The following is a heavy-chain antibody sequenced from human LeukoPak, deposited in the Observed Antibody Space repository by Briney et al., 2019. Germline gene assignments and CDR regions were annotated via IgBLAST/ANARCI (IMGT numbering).Heavy chain of an antibody. CDR2: INHSGST. CDR3: ARGRRITMIVVVITDAFDI. CDR1: GGSFSGYY. D-gene: IGHD3-22*01. Sequence: SETLSLTCAVYGGSFSGYYWSWIRQPPGKGLEWIGEINHSGSTNYNPSLKSRVTTSVDTSKNQFSLKLSSVTAADTAVYYCARGRRITMIVVVITDAFDIWGQGTMVTVSS. V-gene: IGHV4-34*01. J-gene: IGHJ3*02.